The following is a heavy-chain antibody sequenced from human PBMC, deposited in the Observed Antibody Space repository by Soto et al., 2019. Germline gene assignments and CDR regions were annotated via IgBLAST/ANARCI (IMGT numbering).Heavy chain of an antibody. Sequence: GGSQRLSCTASGFNFRSYAMSWVRQAPGKGLEWVSAISGSGGSTYYADSVKGRFTISRDNSKNTLYLQMNSLRAEDTAVYYCAKVISGGYFGYWGQGTLVTVSS. CDR1: GFNFRSYA. D-gene: IGHD2-15*01. CDR2: ISGSGGST. J-gene: IGHJ4*02. V-gene: IGHV3-23*01. CDR3: AKVISGGYFGY.